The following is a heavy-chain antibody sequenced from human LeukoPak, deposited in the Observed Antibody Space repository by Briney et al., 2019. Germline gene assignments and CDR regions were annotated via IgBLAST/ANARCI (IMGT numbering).Heavy chain of an antibody. CDR3: ARVYSSGWYLIPAKYYFDY. Sequence: SETLSLTCTVSGGSISSYYWSWIRQPPGKGLEWIGYIYYSGSTNYNPSLKSRVTISVDTSKNQFSLKLSSVTAADTAVYYCARVYSSGWYLIPAKYYFDYRGQGTLVTVSS. J-gene: IGHJ4*02. V-gene: IGHV4-59*01. CDR1: GGSISSYY. CDR2: IYYSGST. D-gene: IGHD6-19*01.